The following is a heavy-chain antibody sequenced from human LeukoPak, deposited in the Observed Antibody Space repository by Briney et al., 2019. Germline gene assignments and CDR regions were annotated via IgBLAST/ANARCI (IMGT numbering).Heavy chain of an antibody. J-gene: IGHJ4*02. V-gene: IGHV1-2*02. CDR2: INPNTGGT. D-gene: IGHD6-6*01. CDR3: ARGIAARH. CDR1: GYTFSGYY. Sequence: ASVKVSCKASGYTFSGYYIHWVRQAPGQGLEWMGWINPNTGGTKYAQRFQDRVTMTRDTSISTAYMELSRLRSDDTAVYYCARGIAARHWGQGTLVTVSS.